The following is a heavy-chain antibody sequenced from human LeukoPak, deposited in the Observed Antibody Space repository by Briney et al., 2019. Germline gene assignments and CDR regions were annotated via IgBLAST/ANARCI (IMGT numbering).Heavy chain of an antibody. CDR3: GKGRSMLGELSGDY. CDR1: GFTFSSYS. J-gene: IGHJ4*02. D-gene: IGHD3-10*02. CDR2: ISSSSSYI. V-gene: IGHV3-21*04. Sequence: PGGSLRLSCAASGFTFSSYSMNWVRQAPGKGLEWVSSISSSSSYIYYADSVKGRFTISRDNSKNTLYLQMNSLRSEDTAVYYCGKGRSMLGELSGDYWGQGTLVTVSS.